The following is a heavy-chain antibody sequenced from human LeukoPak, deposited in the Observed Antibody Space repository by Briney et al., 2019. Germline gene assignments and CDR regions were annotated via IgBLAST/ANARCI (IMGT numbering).Heavy chain of an antibody. J-gene: IGHJ4*02. CDR1: GYTFTSYH. D-gene: IGHD5-12*01. CDR3: ARGRSTGYPYYFEY. Sequence: GASVKVSCKASGYTFTSYHINWVRQATGQGLEWMGWMNPNSGSTGYAQKFQGRVTITRNTSISTAYMELSGLRSEDTAVYYCARGRSTGYPYYFEYWGQGTLVTVSS. V-gene: IGHV1-8*03. CDR2: MNPNSGST.